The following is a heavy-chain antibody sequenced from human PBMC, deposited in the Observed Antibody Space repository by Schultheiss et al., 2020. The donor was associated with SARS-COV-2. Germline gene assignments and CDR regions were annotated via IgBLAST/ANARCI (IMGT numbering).Heavy chain of an antibody. V-gene: IGHV3-33*08. D-gene: IGHD2-2*02. Sequence: GGSLRLSCAASGFTVSSNYMSWVRQAPGKGLEWVAVIWYDGSNKYYADSVKGRFTISRDNSKNTLYLQMNSLKTEDTAVYYCTTGFDIVVVPAAIIAAAGTRDYWGQGTLVTVSS. CDR3: TTGFDIVVVPAAIIAAAGTRDY. CDR2: IWYDGSNK. CDR1: GFTVSSNY. J-gene: IGHJ4*02.